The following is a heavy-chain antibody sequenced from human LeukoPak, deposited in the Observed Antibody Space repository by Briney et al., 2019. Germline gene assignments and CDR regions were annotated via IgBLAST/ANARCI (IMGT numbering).Heavy chain of an antibody. D-gene: IGHD4-17*01. J-gene: IGHJ3*02. CDR1: GFSFSSYG. CDR2: IRYDGNNK. Sequence: GGSLRLSCAASGFSFSSYGMDWVRQAPGKGLEWVGFIRYDGNNKDYADSVKGRFTISRDNSKNTLYLQMNSLRVEDTAVYYCAKGYGDLVAFDIWGQGTMVTVSS. V-gene: IGHV3-30*02. CDR3: AKGYGDLVAFDI.